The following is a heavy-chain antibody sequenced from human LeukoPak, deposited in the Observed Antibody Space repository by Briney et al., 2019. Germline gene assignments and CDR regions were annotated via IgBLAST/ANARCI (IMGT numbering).Heavy chain of an antibody. CDR1: GYIFTDYY. Sequence: ASVKVSCKASGYIFTDYYMHWVRQAPGQGLEWMGWINPNSGGTNYAQKFQGRVTMTRDTSISTAYMELSRLRSDDTAVYYCARDRVVVPAAFDYWGQGTLVTVSS. J-gene: IGHJ4*02. V-gene: IGHV1-2*02. D-gene: IGHD2-2*01. CDR3: ARDRVVVPAAFDY. CDR2: INPNSGGT.